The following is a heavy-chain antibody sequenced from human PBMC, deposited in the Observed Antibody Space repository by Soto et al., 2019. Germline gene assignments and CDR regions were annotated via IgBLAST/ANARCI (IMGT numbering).Heavy chain of an antibody. J-gene: IGHJ4*02. CDR3: AIRNGSGSYYVDY. Sequence: QVQLQESGPGLVKPSQTLSLTCTVSGGSISSGGYYWSWIRQHPGKGLEWIGYIYYSGSTYYNPSLKRRGTISGDTSKNQFALKLSSVTAADTAVYYCAIRNGSGSYYVDYWGQGTLVTVSS. V-gene: IGHV4-31*03. CDR1: GGSISSGGYY. D-gene: IGHD3-10*01. CDR2: IYYSGST.